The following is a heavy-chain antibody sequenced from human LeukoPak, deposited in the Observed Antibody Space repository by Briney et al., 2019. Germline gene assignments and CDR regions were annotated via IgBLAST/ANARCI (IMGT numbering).Heavy chain of an antibody. CDR2: FDPEDGET. CDR1: GYTLTELS. D-gene: IGHD4-23*01. Sequence: ASVKVSCKVSGYTLTELSMHWVRQAPGKGLEWMGGFDPEDGETIYAQKFQGRVTMTEDTSTGTAYMELSSLRSEDTAVYYCAPRLGGNSDQEGDYWGQGTLVTVSS. J-gene: IGHJ4*02. CDR3: APRLGGNSDQEGDY. V-gene: IGHV1-24*01.